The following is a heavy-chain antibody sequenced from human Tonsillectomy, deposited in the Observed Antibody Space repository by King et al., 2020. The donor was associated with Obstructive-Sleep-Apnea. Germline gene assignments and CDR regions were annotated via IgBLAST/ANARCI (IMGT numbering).Heavy chain of an antibody. CDR2: ISSISHII. CDR3: ARGNDDSSGPTFDF. CDR1: GFTFGDYY. V-gene: IGHV3-11*01. D-gene: IGHD3-22*01. Sequence: VQLVKFGGGLVKPGGSLKVSCAASGFTFGDYYMNWIRQAPGKGLEWVAYISSISHIIYYADSVKGRFTISRDNAKNSLYLQLNSLRGDDTAVYFCARGNDDSSGPTFDFWGQGTLVTVSS. J-gene: IGHJ4*02.